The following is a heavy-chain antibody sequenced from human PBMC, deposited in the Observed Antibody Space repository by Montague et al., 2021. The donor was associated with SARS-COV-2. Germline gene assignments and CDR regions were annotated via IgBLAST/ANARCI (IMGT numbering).Heavy chain of an antibody. CDR3: AHKVKWELYYFDY. CDR2: IYWDDDK. J-gene: IGHJ4*02. V-gene: IGHV2-5*02. D-gene: IGHD4-23*01. CDR1: GFSVSSHGVG. Sequence: PALVKPTQTLTLTCTFSGFSVSSHGVGVGWIRQSPRKALEWLALIYWDDDKHYSPSLKSRLSITKDISKSQVVLRTTNMDPLDTATYYCAHKVKWELYYFDYWGQGTLVTVSS.